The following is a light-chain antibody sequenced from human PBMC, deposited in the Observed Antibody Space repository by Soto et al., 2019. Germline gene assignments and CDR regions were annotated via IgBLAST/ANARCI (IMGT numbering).Light chain of an antibody. J-gene: IGKJ5*01. V-gene: IGKV3-20*01. CDR2: SAS. CDR3: QHYGSSPPII. Sequence: EIVSTQSPGTLSLSPGERARLSCRASQSVSSNYLAWYQQKPGQAPRLLLHSASSRATGIPDRFSGSGSGTDFTLTICRLEPEDFAVYYCQHYGSSPPIIFGQGTRLDIK. CDR1: QSVSSNY.